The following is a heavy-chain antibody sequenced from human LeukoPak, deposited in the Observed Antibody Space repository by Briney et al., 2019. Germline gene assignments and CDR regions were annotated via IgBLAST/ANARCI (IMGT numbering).Heavy chain of an antibody. CDR1: GFTFSTYA. V-gene: IGHV3-23*01. CDR2: ITGSADRT. Sequence: GGSLRLSCAASGFTFSTYAMSWVRQAPGKGLEWVSAITGSADRTHYADSVKGRFTISMDNSKNIVYLQMNSLRAKDTAVYFCARPQVVVLNPFDYWGQGTLVTVSS. CDR3: ARPQVVVLNPFDY. D-gene: IGHD3-10*01. J-gene: IGHJ4*02.